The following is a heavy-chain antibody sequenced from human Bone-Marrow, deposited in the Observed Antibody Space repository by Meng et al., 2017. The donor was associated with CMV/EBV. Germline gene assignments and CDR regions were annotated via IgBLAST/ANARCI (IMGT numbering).Heavy chain of an antibody. CDR2: IYYSGST. D-gene: IGHD5-18*01. Sequence: TVCGGSICSSDCYSSWLRQPPGTGLGWIGYIYYSGSTYSRPSLKSQVSISVDTSKIQFSLKLSSVAAADTAVYYCARGYSYGLGVIDYWGQGTLVTVSS. V-gene: IGHV4-30-4*08. J-gene: IGHJ4*02. CDR3: ARGYSYGLGVIDY. CDR1: GGSICSSDCY.